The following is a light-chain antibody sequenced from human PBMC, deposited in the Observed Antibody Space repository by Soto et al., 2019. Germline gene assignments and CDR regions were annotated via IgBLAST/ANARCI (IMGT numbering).Light chain of an antibody. V-gene: IGKV4-1*01. J-gene: IGKJ1*01. CDR3: QQYYGSWT. Sequence: DIVMTQSPDSLAVSLGERATINGKSSRHIFYSSNNEDYLDWYQQKPGQPPKLLFYGASIRQSGVPDRFSGSGSGTDFTLTSSSLQAEDVAVYYCQQYYGSWTFGQGTKVEIK. CDR1: RHIFYSSNNEDY. CDR2: GAS.